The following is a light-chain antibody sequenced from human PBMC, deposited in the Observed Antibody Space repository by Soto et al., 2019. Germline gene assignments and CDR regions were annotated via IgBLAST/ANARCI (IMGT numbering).Light chain of an antibody. CDR2: GAS. CDR3: QHYKNWPRT. Sequence: EIVMTQSPATLSVSPGERATLSCRASQSVSSKLAWYQQKPGQAPRLLIYGASTRATGISARFSGSGSGTEFTLTISSLQSEDFAVYYCQHYKNWPRTFGQGTKVDIK. CDR1: QSVSSK. V-gene: IGKV3-15*01. J-gene: IGKJ1*01.